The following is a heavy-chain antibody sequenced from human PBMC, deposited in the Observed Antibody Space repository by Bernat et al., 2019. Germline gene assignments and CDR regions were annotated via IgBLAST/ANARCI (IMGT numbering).Heavy chain of an antibody. CDR3: AKDLDIVATISFFDY. V-gene: IGHV3-30*18. J-gene: IGHJ4*02. CDR2: ISYDGSNK. Sequence: QVQLVESGGGVVQPGRSLRLSCAASGFTFSSYGMHWVRQAPGKGLNWVAVISYDGSNKYYADSVKGRFTISRDNSKNTLYLQMNSLRAEDTAVYYCAKDLDIVATISFFDYWGQGTLVTVSS. CDR1: GFTFSSYG. D-gene: IGHD5-12*01.